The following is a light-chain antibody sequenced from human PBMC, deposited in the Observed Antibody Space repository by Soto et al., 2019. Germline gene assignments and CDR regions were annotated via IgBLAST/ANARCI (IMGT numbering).Light chain of an antibody. Sequence: EIALTQSTGTLCLSSGERAAWSCRGGQSVSSNFLALYQQKPPPAPRLLIYGASRRATGIPDRFTGSGSGTDSTLPISRLEPEDFVVYYSQHYGTSPPITFGPGTPLEIK. CDR3: QHYGTSPPIT. CDR2: GAS. J-gene: IGKJ5*01. CDR1: QSVSSNF. V-gene: IGKV3-20*01.